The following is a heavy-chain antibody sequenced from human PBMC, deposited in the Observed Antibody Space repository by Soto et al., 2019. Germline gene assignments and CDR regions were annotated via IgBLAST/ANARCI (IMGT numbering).Heavy chain of an antibody. V-gene: IGHV3-72*01. D-gene: IGHD2-8*01. Sequence: EVQLVESGGGLVQPGGSLRLSCAASGFTFSDHYMDWVRQAPGKGLEWVGRTRNKANSYTTEYAASVKGRFTISRDDSKNSLYLQMNSLKTVDTAVYYRASYYKSGGYCTNGVCYGDYWGQGTLVTVSS. CDR1: GFTFSDHY. J-gene: IGHJ4*02. CDR2: TRNKANSYTT. CDR3: ASYYKSGGYCTNGVCYGDY.